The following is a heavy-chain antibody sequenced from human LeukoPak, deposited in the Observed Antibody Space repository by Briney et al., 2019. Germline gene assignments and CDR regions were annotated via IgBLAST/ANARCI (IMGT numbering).Heavy chain of an antibody. D-gene: IGHD3-22*01. CDR1: GYTFTSYY. CDR2: INPSGGST. Sequence: ASVTVSCKASGYTFTSYYMHWVRQAPGQGLEWMGIINPSGGSTSYAQKFQGRVTMTRDMSTSTVYMEPSSLRSEDTAVYYCASIYDSSGGENAFDIWGQGTMVTVSS. J-gene: IGHJ3*02. CDR3: ASIYDSSGGENAFDI. V-gene: IGHV1-46*01.